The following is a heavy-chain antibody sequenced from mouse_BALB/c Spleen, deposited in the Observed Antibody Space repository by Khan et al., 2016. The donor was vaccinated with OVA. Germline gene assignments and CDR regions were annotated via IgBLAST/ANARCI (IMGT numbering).Heavy chain of an antibody. CDR2: IYPGDGET. CDR1: GYAFSSYW. V-gene: IGHV1-80*01. J-gene: IGHJ3*01. D-gene: IGHD2-14*01. Sequence: QMQLEESGAELVRPGSSVKISCKASGYAFSSYWMNWVTQRPGQGLEWIGQIYPGDGETKYNGKFKGKVTLTADKSSSTAYMQLSSLTSEDSAVYFCARSGYDYFAYWGQGTLVTVSA. CDR3: ARSGYDYFAY.